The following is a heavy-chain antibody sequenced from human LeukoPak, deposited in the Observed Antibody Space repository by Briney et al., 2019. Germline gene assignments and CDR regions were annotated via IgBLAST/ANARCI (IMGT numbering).Heavy chain of an antibody. D-gene: IGHD3-22*01. CDR2: INPNSGGT. V-gene: IGHV1-2*06. J-gene: IGHJ4*02. CDR3: ARDSTGYYDSSGYPGDFDY. CDR1: GYTFTGYY. Sequence: ASVKVSCKASGYTFTGYYMHWVRQAPGQGLEWMGRINPNSGGTNYAQKVQGRVTMTRDTSISTAYMELSRLRSDDTAVYYCARDSTGYYDSSGYPGDFDYWGQGTLVTVSS.